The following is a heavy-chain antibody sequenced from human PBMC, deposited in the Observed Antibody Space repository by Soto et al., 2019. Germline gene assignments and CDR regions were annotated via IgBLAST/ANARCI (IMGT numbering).Heavy chain of an antibody. V-gene: IGHV4-30-4*01. CDR1: GASVNGGGYY. D-gene: IGHD3-22*01. J-gene: IGHJ3*02. CDR3: ASSDRYYEHPAI. CDR2: IHYSETN. Sequence: QVHLQESGPGLVKASQTLSLTCTVSGASVNGGGYYWSWVRQAPGRGLEWIGNIHYSETNYYNPALKSRLQILVETFKNQFSLEGGSGTAVGTAVHYCASSDRYYEHPAIWGQGPTVTVPS.